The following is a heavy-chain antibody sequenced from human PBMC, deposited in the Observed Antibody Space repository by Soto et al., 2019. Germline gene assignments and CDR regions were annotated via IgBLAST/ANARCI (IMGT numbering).Heavy chain of an antibody. Sequence: ASVKVSCKASGYTFTSYGISWVRQAPGQGLEWMGWISAYNGNTNYAQKLQGRVTMTTDTSTSTAYMELRSLRSDDTAVYYCARMITFGGVIGDYYYYMDVWGKGTTVTVSS. CDR2: ISAYNGNT. D-gene: IGHD3-16*02. V-gene: IGHV1-18*01. CDR3: ARMITFGGVIGDYYYYMDV. CDR1: GYTFTSYG. J-gene: IGHJ6*03.